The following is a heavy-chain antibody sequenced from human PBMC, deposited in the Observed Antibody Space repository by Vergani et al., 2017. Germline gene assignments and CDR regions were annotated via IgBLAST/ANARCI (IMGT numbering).Heavy chain of an antibody. CDR1: GGTFSSYT. CDR2: IIPILGIA. V-gene: IGHV1-69*02. Sequence: QVQLVQSGAEVKKPGSSVKVSCKASGGTFSSYTISWVRQAPGQGLEWMGRIIPILGIANYAQKFQGRVTITADESTSTAYMELSSLRSEDTAVYYCARPRRDGYNYYYYYGMDVWGQGTTVTVSS. D-gene: IGHD5-24*01. CDR3: ARPRRDGYNYYYYYGMDV. J-gene: IGHJ6*02.